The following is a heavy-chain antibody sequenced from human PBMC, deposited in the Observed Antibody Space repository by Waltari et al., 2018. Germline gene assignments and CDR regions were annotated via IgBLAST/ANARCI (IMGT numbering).Heavy chain of an antibody. CDR3: ATEGANSEFHY. V-gene: IGHV1-2*06. J-gene: IGHJ4*02. D-gene: IGHD3-16*01. CDR1: GYAFLGYF. Sequence: QVQLVQYGADVKKSGASVKVSCRTSGYAFLGYFIHWVRQAPGQGLEWVGRINPNSGATNYPQKFQDSVTISRDTSIRTVYMDLTRLTPDDTAIYYCATEGANSEFHYWGQGTLVNVSS. CDR2: INPNSGAT.